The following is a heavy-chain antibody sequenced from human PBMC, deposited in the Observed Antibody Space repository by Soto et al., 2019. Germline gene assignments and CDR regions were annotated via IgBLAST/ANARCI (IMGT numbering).Heavy chain of an antibody. D-gene: IGHD2-15*01. V-gene: IGHV1-69*17. CDR3: ARDTHSAGGWFDT. CDR2: IPPLFGIP. CDR1: GGTSRSLS. Sequence: QVQLVQSGAEVKKPGSSVKVSCKASGGTSRSLSITWVRQAPGQGLEWMGGIPPLFGIPNYPQKFQGRLTITADNSTGTAYLELSSLRSEDTAVYYCARDTHSAGGWFDTWGRGTLVTVSS. J-gene: IGHJ5*02.